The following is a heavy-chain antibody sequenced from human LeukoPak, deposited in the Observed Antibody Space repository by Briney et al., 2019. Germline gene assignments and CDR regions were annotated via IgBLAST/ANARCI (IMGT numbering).Heavy chain of an antibody. CDR2: ISSSSDTI. D-gene: IGHD1-1*01. CDR1: GFTFSTYN. CDR3: ARDRGRTGTVCDY. V-gene: IGHV3-48*01. Sequence: GGSLRLSCAASGFTFSTYNMNWVRQAPGKGLEWVSYISSSSDTIYYADSVRGRFTISRDNAMNSLDLQMNGLRVEDTAVYYCARDRGRTGTVCDYWGQGTLVTVSS. J-gene: IGHJ4*02.